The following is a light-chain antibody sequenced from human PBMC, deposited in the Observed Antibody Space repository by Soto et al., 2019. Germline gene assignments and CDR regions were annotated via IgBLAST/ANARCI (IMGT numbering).Light chain of an antibody. J-gene: IGKJ1*01. CDR1: QGLGSS. CDR3: QQYSTYWWT. CDR2: DVS. Sequence: GDRVTIICLATQGLGSSLXWYRQKPGRAPKLLTHDVSSLESGVQSRFSGSGSGTEFTITISSLQPDDFATYLCQQYSTYWWTFGQGTKVGI. V-gene: IGKV1-5*02.